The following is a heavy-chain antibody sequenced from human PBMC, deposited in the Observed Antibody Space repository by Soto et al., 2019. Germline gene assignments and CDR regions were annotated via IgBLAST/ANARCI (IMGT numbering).Heavy chain of an antibody. V-gene: IGHV3-21*06. Sequence: EVQLVESGGGLVKPGGSLRLSCAASGCTLSSYSMNWVRQAPGKGLEWVSSISSSSSYIYYADSVKGRFTISRDNAKNSLYLQMNSLRAEDTAVYYCASSFMVYDTDFDYWGQGTLVTVSS. CDR1: GCTLSSYS. CDR2: ISSSSSYI. CDR3: ASSFMVYDTDFDY. D-gene: IGHD2-8*01. J-gene: IGHJ4*02.